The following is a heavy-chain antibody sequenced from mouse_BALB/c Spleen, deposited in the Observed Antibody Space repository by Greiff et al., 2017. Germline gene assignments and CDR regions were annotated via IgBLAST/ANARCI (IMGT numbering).Heavy chain of an antibody. D-gene: IGHD2-2*01. CDR1: GYSITSDYA. CDR2: ISYSGST. V-gene: IGHV3-2*02. Sequence: EVQLQQSGPGLVKPSQSLSLTCTVTGYSITSDYAWNWIRQFPGNKLEWMGYISYSGSTSYNPSLKSRISITRDTSKNQFFLQLNSVTTEDTATYYCARGGLRRGAWFAYWGQGTLVTVSA. J-gene: IGHJ3*01. CDR3: ARGGLRRGAWFAY.